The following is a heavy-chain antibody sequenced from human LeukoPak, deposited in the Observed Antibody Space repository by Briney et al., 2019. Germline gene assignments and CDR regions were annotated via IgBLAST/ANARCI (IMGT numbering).Heavy chain of an antibody. CDR1: GISLSTSGVG. V-gene: IGHV2-5*02. CDR2: IYWDDDK. CDR3: AHRRLLLAAISGWFDR. D-gene: IGHD2-15*01. Sequence: SGPTLVKPTQTLTLTFTFSGISLSTSGVGVGWIRQPPGKALEWPALIYWDDDKRYSPSLKSRLTITKHTSKNQVDLTMTNMDPVDTATYYCAHRRLLLAAISGWFDRWGQGTLVTVSS. J-gene: IGHJ5*02.